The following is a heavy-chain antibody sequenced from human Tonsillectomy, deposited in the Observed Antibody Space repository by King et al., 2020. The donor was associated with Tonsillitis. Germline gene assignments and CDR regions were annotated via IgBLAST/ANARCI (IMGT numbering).Heavy chain of an antibody. J-gene: IGHJ6*02. V-gene: IGHV3-30*02. CDR3: AKVWGCTSTRCYGGMDV. CDR1: GFTFSSYG. CDR2: IRYDGSNK. D-gene: IGHD2-2*01. Sequence: VQLVESGGGVVQPGGSLRLSCAASGFTFSSYGMHWVRQAPGKGLEWVAFIRYDGSNKYYADSVKGRFTIPRDNSKNTLYLQMSSLRAEDTAVCYCAKVWGCTSTRCYGGMDVWGQGNTVTVSS.